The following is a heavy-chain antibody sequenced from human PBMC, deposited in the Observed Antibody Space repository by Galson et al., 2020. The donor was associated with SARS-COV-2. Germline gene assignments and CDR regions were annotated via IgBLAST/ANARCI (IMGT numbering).Heavy chain of an antibody. CDR1: GFTFSDHY. D-gene: IGHD2-15*01. CDR2: TRNKVHSFTT. Sequence: TGGSLRLSCAASGFTFSDHYMDWVRQAPGKGLEWVGRTRNKVHSFTTEYAASVKGRFTVSRDDSKNTLYLQMNSLRTEDTAVYFCARAAYCSGGYCYDAFHIWGQGTMVTVSS. CDR3: ARAAYCSGGYCYDAFHI. V-gene: IGHV3-72*01. J-gene: IGHJ3*02.